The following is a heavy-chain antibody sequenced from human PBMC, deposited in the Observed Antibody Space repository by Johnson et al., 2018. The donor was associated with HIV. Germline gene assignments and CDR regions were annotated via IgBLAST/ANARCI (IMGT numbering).Heavy chain of an antibody. CDR2: IWHDGRDV. J-gene: IGHJ3*02. CDR1: GFTFSSYG. Sequence: HVQLVESGGGVAQPGRSLRLSCAASGFTFSSYGIHWVRQAPGKGLEWVAFIWHDGRDVYYADSVKGRFTVSRDNSKNTLYLQMNSLRAEDTAVYYCARAGARAFDIWGQGTMVTVSS. CDR3: ARAGARAFDI. V-gene: IGHV3-33*08. D-gene: IGHD1-26*01.